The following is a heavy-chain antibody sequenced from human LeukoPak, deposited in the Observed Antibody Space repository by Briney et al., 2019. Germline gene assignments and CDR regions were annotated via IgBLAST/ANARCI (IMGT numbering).Heavy chain of an antibody. CDR3: TSSDYTSSDY. Sequence: VASMKVSCKASGYTFTDYYMHWVRQAPGQGLEWMGWIDPRSGGTNFARKFQGRVIMTRDTSISTAYMELSRLTSDDTAVYYCTSSDYTSSDYWGQGTLVTVSS. D-gene: IGHD2-2*02. CDR1: GYTFTDYY. J-gene: IGHJ4*02. CDR2: IDPRSGGT. V-gene: IGHV1-2*02.